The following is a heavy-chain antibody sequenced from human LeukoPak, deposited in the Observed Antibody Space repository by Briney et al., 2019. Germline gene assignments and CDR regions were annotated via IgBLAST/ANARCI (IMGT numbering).Heavy chain of an antibody. CDR3: ARGGSAFDI. D-gene: IGHD6-25*01. Sequence: SETLSVTCTVSGGSVSSGSYYWSWIRQSPGKGLEFIGYIYYSGSTNYNSSLKSRFTISIDTSKNQFSLRLQSVGAADTAVYYCARGGSAFDIWGQGTMVTVS. CDR1: GGSVSSGSYY. V-gene: IGHV4-61*01. J-gene: IGHJ3*02. CDR2: IYYSGST.